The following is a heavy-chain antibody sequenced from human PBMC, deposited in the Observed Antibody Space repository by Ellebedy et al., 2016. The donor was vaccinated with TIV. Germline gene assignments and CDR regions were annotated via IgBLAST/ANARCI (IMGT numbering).Heavy chain of an antibody. CDR1: GGTFSGNT. CDR2: IIPTIGTT. D-gene: IGHD6-19*01. Sequence: AASVKVSCKVSGGTFSGNTITWVRRAPGQGLEWVGRIIPTIGTTNYSEKLRGRVVITADDSTTTAYMELSSLRSEDTAVYYCAATGQWLPRGGFYYYYYGMDVWGQGTTVTVSS. V-gene: IGHV1-69*13. J-gene: IGHJ6*02. CDR3: AATGQWLPRGGFYYYYYGMDV.